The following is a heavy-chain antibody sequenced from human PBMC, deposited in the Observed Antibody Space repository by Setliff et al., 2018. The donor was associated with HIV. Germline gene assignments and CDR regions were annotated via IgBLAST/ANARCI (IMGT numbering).Heavy chain of an antibody. CDR1: GYSISSGYY. V-gene: IGHV4-38-2*01. CDR2: INHSGST. Sequence: SETLSLTCAVSGYSISSGYYWSWIRQPPGKGLEWIGEINHSGSTYYNPSLESRVTISVDTSKNQFSLKLSSVTAADTAVYYCARASRSSNGGWFDPWGQGTLVTVSS. CDR3: ARASRSSNGGWFDP. D-gene: IGHD6-19*01. J-gene: IGHJ5*02.